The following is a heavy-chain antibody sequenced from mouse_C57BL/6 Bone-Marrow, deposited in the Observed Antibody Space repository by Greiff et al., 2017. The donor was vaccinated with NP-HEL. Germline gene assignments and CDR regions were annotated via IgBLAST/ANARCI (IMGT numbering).Heavy chain of an antibody. J-gene: IGHJ3*01. CDR2: IYPGNSDT. CDR1: GYTFTSYW. D-gene: IGHD1-1*01. V-gene: IGHV1-5*01. Sequence: EVQRVESGTVLARPGASVKMSCKTSGYTFTSYWMHWVKQRPGQGLEWIGAIYPGNSDTSYNQKFKGKAKLTAVTSASTAYMELSSLTNEDSAVYYCTRLDYYGSSPAWFAYWGQGTLVTVSA. CDR3: TRLDYYGSSPAWFAY.